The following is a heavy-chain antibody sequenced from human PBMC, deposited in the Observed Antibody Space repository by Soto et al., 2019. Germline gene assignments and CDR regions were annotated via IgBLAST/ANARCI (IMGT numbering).Heavy chain of an antibody. CDR2: INPNSGGT. CDR3: ARARSPYYYDSSGYYDY. CDR1: GYTFTGYY. Sequence: XSVKVSCKASGYTFTGYYMHWVRQAPVQGLEWMGWINPNSGGTNYAQKFQGWVTMTRDTSISTAYMELSRLRSDDTAVYYCARARSPYYYDSSGYYDYWGQGTLVTVSS. V-gene: IGHV1-2*04. J-gene: IGHJ4*02. D-gene: IGHD3-22*01.